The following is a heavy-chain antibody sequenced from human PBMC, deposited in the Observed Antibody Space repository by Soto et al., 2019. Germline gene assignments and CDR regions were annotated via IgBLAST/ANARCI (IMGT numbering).Heavy chain of an antibody. D-gene: IGHD3-22*01. CDR3: ARATSPIYYYDSSGYLDAFDI. CDR1: GFIFSSYL. V-gene: IGHV3-33*08. J-gene: IGHJ3*02. CDR2: TWYDGSNK. Sequence: GGSLRLSCAATGFIFSSYLMSWVRQAPGKGLEWVAVTWYDGSNKYYADSVKGRFTISRDNSKNTLYLQMNSLRAEDTAVYYCARATSPIYYYDSSGYLDAFDIWGQGTMVTVSS.